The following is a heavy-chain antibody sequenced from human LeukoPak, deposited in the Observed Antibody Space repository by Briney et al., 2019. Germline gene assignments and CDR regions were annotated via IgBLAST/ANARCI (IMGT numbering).Heavy chain of an antibody. D-gene: IGHD3-3*01. J-gene: IGHJ4*02. V-gene: IGHV4-34*01. CDR2: INHSGST. Sequence: PSETLSLTCAVYGGSFGGYYWSWIRQPPGKGLEWIGEINHSGSTNYNPSLKSRVTISVDTSKNQFSLKLSSVTAADTAVYYCARGPRLDYDFWSGYYRGRYYFDYWGQGTLVTVSS. CDR3: ARGPRLDYDFWSGYYRGRYYFDY. CDR1: GGSFGGYY.